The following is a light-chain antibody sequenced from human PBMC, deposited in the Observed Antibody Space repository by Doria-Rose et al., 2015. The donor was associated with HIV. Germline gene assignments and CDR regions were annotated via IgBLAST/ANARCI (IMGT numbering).Light chain of an antibody. Sequence: TQSPGTLSLSPGERATLSCRASQSFSSTYLAWYQQKPGQAPSLLIYDASARATGIPDRFSASESGTDFTLTINRLEPEDFALYYCHQYGTSWTFGQGTKVEI. J-gene: IGKJ1*01. CDR2: DAS. CDR1: QSFSSTY. CDR3: HQYGTSWT. V-gene: IGKV3-20*01.